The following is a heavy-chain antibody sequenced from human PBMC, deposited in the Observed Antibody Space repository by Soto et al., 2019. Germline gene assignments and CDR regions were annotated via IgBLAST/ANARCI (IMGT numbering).Heavy chain of an antibody. CDR1: GYIFSNYY. V-gene: IGHV1-46*01. J-gene: IGHJ3*02. CDR3: ARRGMSKIGFDT. Sequence: QVQLVQSGAEVKKPGTSVKVSCKASGYIFSNYYMHWVRQAPGQGLEWMGVFNPSGDATHYAQSFQGRVAVTMDTSTSTVYMEVSTLTSEDTAVYYCARRGMSKIGFDTWGQGTMVTVSS. CDR2: FNPSGDAT. D-gene: IGHD3-10*01.